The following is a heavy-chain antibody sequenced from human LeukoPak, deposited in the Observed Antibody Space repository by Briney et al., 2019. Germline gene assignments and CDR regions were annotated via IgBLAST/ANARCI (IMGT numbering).Heavy chain of an antibody. D-gene: IGHD3-10*01. CDR1: GFTFSNAW. V-gene: IGHV3-15*01. CDR3: TTRIVRGVNHYYYYGMDV. J-gene: IGHJ6*04. CDR2: IKSKTDGETT. Sequence: GGSLRLSCAASGFTFSNAWMSWVRQAPGKGLEWVGRIKSKTDGETTDYAAPGKGTFTISRDDSKNTLYLQMNSLKTEDTAVYYCTTRIVRGVNHYYYYGMDVWVKGTTVTVSS.